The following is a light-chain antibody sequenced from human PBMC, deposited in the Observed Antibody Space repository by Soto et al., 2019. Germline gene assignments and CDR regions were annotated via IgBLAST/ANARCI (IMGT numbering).Light chain of an antibody. CDR2: DVS. V-gene: IGLV2-11*01. CDR3: CAYAGSYTYV. Sequence: QSALTQPRSVSGSPGQSVTISCTGTSSDVGSSNYVSWYQQHPGKVPKLMIYDVSKRPSGVPDRFSGSKSDNTASLTISGLQAEDEADYYCCAYAGSYTYVFGTGIKLTVL. CDR1: SSDVGSSNY. J-gene: IGLJ1*01.